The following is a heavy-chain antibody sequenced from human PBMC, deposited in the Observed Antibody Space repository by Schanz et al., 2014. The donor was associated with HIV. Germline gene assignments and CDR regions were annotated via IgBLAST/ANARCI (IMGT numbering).Heavy chain of an antibody. J-gene: IGHJ4*02. CDR2: VSWNSGNV. D-gene: IGHD6-13*01. CDR1: GFTFGDYA. CDR3: AKEEQQLGGVGGYHFDY. V-gene: IGHV3-9*01. Sequence: EVQLVESGGGWVQPGRSLRLSCAASGFTFGDYAMHWIRQAPGKGLEWVSGVSWNSGNVGYADSVKGRFTISRDISKNTLYLQMNSLRAEDTAVYYCAKEEQQLGGVGGYHFDYWGQGTLVTVSS.